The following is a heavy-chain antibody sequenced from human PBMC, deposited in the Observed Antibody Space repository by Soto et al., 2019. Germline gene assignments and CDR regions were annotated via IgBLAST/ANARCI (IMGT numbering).Heavy chain of an antibody. CDR2: ISGGGDTT. CDR3: ATWRGGSVIITPSVDF. V-gene: IGHV3-23*01. Sequence: EVQLLESGGGLVQPGGSLRLSCAASGFTFNNYAMTWVRQAPGKGLEWVSAISGGGDTTSYADSVKGRFTVSRDGSKNTLYLQLSSRRAQDTALYYCATWRGGSVIITPSVDFWGQGTLVTVS. J-gene: IGHJ4*02. D-gene: IGHD3-10*01. CDR1: GFTFNNYA.